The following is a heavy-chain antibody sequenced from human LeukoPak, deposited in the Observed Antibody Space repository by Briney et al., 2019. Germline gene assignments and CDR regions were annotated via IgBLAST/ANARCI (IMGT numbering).Heavy chain of an antibody. CDR2: ISSSGSTI. J-gene: IGHJ4*02. CDR3: ASLAAATVDY. CDR1: GFTFSSYE. V-gene: IGHV3-48*03. Sequence: GGSLRLSCAASGFTFSSYEMNWVRQAPGKGLEWVSYISSSGSTIYYADSVKGRFTISRDNAKNSLYLQTNSLRAEDTAVYYCASLAAATVDYWGQGTLVTVSS. D-gene: IGHD2-15*01.